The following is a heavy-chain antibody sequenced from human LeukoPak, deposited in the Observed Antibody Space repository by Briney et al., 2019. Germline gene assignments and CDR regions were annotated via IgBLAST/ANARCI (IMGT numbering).Heavy chain of an antibody. D-gene: IGHD2-2*01. CDR2: ISWNSGSI. J-gene: IGHJ6*02. CDR1: GFTFDDYA. Sequence: GRSLRLSCAASGFTFDDYAMHWVRQAPGKGLEWVSGISWNSGSIGYADSVKGRFTISRDNAKNSLYLQMNSLRAEDTALYYCAKEGIRIPAARKHYYYGMDVWGQGTTVTVSS. V-gene: IGHV3-9*01. CDR3: AKEGIRIPAARKHYYYGMDV.